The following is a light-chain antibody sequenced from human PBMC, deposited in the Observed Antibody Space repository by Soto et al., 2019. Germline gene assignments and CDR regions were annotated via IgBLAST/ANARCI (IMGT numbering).Light chain of an antibody. CDR3: QQRSRWPLT. CDR2: DAS. V-gene: IGKV3-11*01. Sequence: EIVLTQSPATQSLSPGERATLSCRASQSVSSYLAWYQQKPGQAPRLLIYDASNRATGIPARFSGSGSGTDFTVTIGSLKPEDFAVYYCQQRSRWPLTFGGGTKVEI. CDR1: QSVSSY. J-gene: IGKJ4*01.